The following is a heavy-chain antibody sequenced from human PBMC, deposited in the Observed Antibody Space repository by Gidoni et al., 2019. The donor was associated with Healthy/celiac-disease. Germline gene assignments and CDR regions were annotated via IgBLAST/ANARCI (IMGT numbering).Heavy chain of an antibody. D-gene: IGHD2-21*02. J-gene: IGHJ5*02. CDR3: ARGRGDSNWFDP. V-gene: IGHV4-34*01. CDR2: INHSGST. Sequence: QVQLQQWGAGLLKPSETLSLTCAVYGGSFSGYYWSWIRQPPGKGLEWIGEINHSGSTNYNSSLKSRATISVDTSKNQFSLKLSSVTAADTAVYYCARGRGDSNWFDPWGQGTLVTVSS. CDR1: GGSFSGYY.